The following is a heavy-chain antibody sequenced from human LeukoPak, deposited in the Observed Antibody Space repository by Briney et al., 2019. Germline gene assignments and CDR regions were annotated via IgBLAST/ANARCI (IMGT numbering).Heavy chain of an antibody. CDR3: ATFITMVRGVIITSTGDY. CDR1: GFTFSSYG. D-gene: IGHD3-10*01. J-gene: IGHJ4*02. Sequence: GGSLRLSCAASGFTFSSYGMHWVRQAPGKGLEWVAFIRYDGSNKYYADSVKGRFTISRDNSKNTLYLQMNSLRAEDTAVYYCATFITMVRGVIITSTGDYWGQGTLVTVSS. CDR2: IRYDGSNK. V-gene: IGHV3-30*02.